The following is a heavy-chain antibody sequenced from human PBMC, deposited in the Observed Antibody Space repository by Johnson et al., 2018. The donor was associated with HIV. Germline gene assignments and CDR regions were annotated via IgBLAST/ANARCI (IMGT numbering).Heavy chain of an antibody. J-gene: IGHJ3*02. CDR3: AKDHAVGATTEDAFDI. CDR2: ISGSGGSI. Sequence: VQLVESGGGLVQPGGSLRLSCAASGFTFSSYAMSWVRQAPGKGLEWVSAISGSGGSIGYADSVKGRFTISRDNAKNSLYLQMNSLRAEDTALYYCAKDHAVGATTEDAFDIWGQGTMVTVSS. CDR1: GFTFSSYA. D-gene: IGHD1-26*01. V-gene: IGHV3-23*04.